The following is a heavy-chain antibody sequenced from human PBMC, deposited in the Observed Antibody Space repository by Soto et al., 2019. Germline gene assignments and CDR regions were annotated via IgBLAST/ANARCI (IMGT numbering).Heavy chain of an antibody. Sequence: SETLSLTCAVYGGSFSGYYWSWIRQPPGKGLEWIGEINHSGSTNYNPSLKSRVTISVDTSKNQFSLKLSSVTAADTAVYYCARGRGSTSGYYYYYYGMDVWGQGTTVTVSS. J-gene: IGHJ6*02. CDR1: GGSFSGYY. CDR3: ARGRGSTSGYYYYYYGMDV. CDR2: INHSGST. V-gene: IGHV4-34*01. D-gene: IGHD2-2*01.